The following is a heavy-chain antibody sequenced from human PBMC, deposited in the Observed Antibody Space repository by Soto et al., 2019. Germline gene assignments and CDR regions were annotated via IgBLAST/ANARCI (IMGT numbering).Heavy chain of an antibody. V-gene: IGHV4-39*01. CDR1: GGSISSSSYY. J-gene: IGHJ5*02. CDR2: IYYSGST. CDR3: ARSWSPTSWRNWFDP. Sequence: SETLSLTCTVSGGSISSSSYYWGWIRQPPGKGLEWIGSIYYSGSTYYNPSLKSRVTISVDTSKNQFSLKLSSVTAADTAVYYCARSWSPTSWRNWFDPWGQGTQVTVSS. D-gene: IGHD1-1*01.